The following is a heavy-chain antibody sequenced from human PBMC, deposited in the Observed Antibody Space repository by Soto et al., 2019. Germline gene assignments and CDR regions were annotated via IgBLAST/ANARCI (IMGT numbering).Heavy chain of an antibody. J-gene: IGHJ4*02. CDR3: AKFQVVVVISPDYFDY. CDR2: ISGSGGST. D-gene: IGHD3-22*01. CDR1: GFTFSSYV. V-gene: IGHV3-23*01. Sequence: GGSLRLSCAASGFTFSSYVMSWVRQAPGKGLEWVSAISGSGGSTYYADSVKGRFTISRDNSKNTLYLQMNSLRAEDTAVYYCAKFQVVVVISPDYFDYWGQGTLVTVSS.